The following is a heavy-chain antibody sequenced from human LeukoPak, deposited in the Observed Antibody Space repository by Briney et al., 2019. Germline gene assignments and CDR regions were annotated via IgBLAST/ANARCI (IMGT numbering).Heavy chain of an antibody. D-gene: IGHD3-22*01. CDR2: IYYSGST. CDR1: GGPISSYY. J-gene: IGHJ3*02. CDR3: ATANYYDSSGYQGYAFDI. V-gene: IGHV4-59*01. Sequence: SETLSLTCTVSGGPISSYYWSWIRQPPGKGLEWIGYIYYSGSTNYNPSLKSRVTISVDTSKNQFSLKLSSVTAADTAVYYCATANYYDSSGYQGYAFDIWGQGTMVTVSS.